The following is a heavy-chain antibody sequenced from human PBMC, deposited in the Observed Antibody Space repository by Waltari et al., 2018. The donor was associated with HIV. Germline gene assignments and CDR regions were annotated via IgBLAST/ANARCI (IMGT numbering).Heavy chain of an antibody. J-gene: IGHJ4*02. D-gene: IGHD3-16*02. CDR3: GGVLGELSGGDY. Sequence: QVQLVQSGAEVKKPGASVKVSCKASGYTFTGYYMHWVRQPPGTGLAWMGWRNPKRGGTNYTQKFEGRVTMTRDTSISTAYRELSGLGSDDAAVYYGGGVLGELSGGDYWGQGTLVTVSS. CDR2: RNPKRGGT. CDR1: GYTFTGYY. V-gene: IGHV1-2*02.